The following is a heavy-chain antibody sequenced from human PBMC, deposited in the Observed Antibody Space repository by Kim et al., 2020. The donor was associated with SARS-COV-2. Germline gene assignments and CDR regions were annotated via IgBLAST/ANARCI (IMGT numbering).Heavy chain of an antibody. CDR3: TTTIYSYSSYLGGTHLTDY. J-gene: IGHJ4*02. V-gene: IGHV3-15*01. D-gene: IGHD6-19*01. Sequence: GRFTISRDDSKNTLYLQMNSLKTEDTAVYYCTTTIYSYSSYLGGTHLTDYWGQGTLVTVSS.